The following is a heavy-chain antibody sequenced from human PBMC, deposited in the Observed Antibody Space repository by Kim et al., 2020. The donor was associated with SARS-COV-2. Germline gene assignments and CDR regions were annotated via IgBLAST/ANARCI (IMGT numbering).Heavy chain of an antibody. CDR2: ISAGETRNT. V-gene: IGHV3-11*05. D-gene: IGHD4-17*01. Sequence: GGSLRLSCTASGFTFNDFYMSWIRQAPGKGLEWVSYISAGETRNTNYVDSVKGRFTISRDTAKNSLYLQMNSLRADDTAVYYCARGYGDYGYWGQGTLVTVSS. CDR1: GFTFNDFY. CDR3: ARGYGDYGY. J-gene: IGHJ4*02.